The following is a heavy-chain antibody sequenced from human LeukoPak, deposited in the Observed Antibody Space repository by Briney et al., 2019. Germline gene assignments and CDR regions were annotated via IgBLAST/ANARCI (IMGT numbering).Heavy chain of an antibody. V-gene: IGHV5-51*01. CDR1: GYSFTSYW. J-gene: IGHJ4*02. Sequence: PGESLKISCKGSGYSFTSYWIGLVRQMPGKGLEWMGIIYPGDSDTRYSPSFQGQVTISADKSISTAYLQWSSLKASDTAMYYCTLHGSGSYRFFDYWGQGTLVTVSS. D-gene: IGHD3-10*01. CDR2: IYPGDSDT. CDR3: TLHGSGSYRFFDY.